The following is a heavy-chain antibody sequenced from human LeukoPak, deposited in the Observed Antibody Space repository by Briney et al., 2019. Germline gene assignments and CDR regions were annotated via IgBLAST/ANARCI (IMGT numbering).Heavy chain of an antibody. J-gene: IGHJ4*02. V-gene: IGHV1-24*01. CDR1: GYTLTELS. CDR3: ARTVTTSSYYFDY. D-gene: IGHD4-17*01. CDR2: FDPEDGET. Sequence: GASMKVSCKVSGYTLTELSMHWVRQAPGKGLEWMGGFDPEDGETIYAQKFRGRVTMTEDTSSGTAYMELRSLRSDDTALYYCARTVTTSSYYFDYWGQGTLVTVSS.